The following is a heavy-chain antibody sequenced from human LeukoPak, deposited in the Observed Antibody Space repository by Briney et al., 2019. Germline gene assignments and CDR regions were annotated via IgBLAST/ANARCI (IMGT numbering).Heavy chain of an antibody. CDR3: ARAGRGSRSSWFDP. D-gene: IGHD3-10*01. CDR1: GYTFTSYG. Sequence: ASVKVSCKASGYTFTSYGISWVRQATGQGLEWMGWMNPKSGDTGYSQKFQGRVFITRDTSINTAYMELSSLGSDDTAVYYCARAGRGSRSSWFDPWGQGTLVIVSS. CDR2: MNPKSGDT. V-gene: IGHV1-8*03. J-gene: IGHJ5*02.